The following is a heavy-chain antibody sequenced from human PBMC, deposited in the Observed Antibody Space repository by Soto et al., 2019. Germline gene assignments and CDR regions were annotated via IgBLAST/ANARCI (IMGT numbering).Heavy chain of an antibody. V-gene: IGHV3-13*04. Sequence: PGGSLRLSCAASGFTFSSYDMHWVRQATGKGLEWVSAIGTAGDTYYPGSVKGRFTISRENAKNSLYLQMNSLRAGDTAVYYCARGPNNHYSAPYYYYGMDVWGQGTTVTVSS. D-gene: IGHD2-15*01. CDR1: GFTFSSYD. J-gene: IGHJ6*02. CDR2: IGTAGDT. CDR3: ARGPNNHYSAPYYYYGMDV.